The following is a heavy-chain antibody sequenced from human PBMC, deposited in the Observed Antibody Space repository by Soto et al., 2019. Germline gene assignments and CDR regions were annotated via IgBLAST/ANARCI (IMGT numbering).Heavy chain of an antibody. CDR1: GGSVSRSS. V-gene: IGHV4-34*01. Sequence: PENLSVTYAVFGGSVSRSSWSWIRHPPGKGLEWIGEISRRGSTSYNPSLESRVTISEGTLENQFSLKLSSVTAADTAVYYCARDVGRRDAPILYSGYDRMRSWFEPWAQRTLVTVSA. D-gene: IGHD5-12*01. CDR3: ARDVGRRDAPILYSGYDRMRSWFEP. CDR2: ISRRGST. J-gene: IGHJ5*02.